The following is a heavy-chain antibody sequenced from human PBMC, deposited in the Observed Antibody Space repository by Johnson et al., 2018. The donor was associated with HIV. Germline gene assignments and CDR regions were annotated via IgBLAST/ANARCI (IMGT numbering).Heavy chain of an antibody. CDR3: ARALGLEVCAFDI. CDR1: GFTFSSYT. D-gene: IGHD2-8*01. Sequence: VQLVESGGGVVQPGRSLRLSCVASGFTFSSYTMHWVRQAPGKGLEWVAVISYDGSNKYFADSVKGRFTISRDNSKNTLYLQMNSLRAEDTAVYYCARALGLEVCAFDIWGQGTMVTVSS. V-gene: IGHV3-30*04. J-gene: IGHJ3*02. CDR2: ISYDGSNK.